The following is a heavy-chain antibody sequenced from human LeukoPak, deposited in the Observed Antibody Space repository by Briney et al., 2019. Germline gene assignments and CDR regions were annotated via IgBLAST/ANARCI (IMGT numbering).Heavy chain of an antibody. CDR2: ISSSSSYI. CDR1: GFTFSSYS. J-gene: IGHJ3*02. Sequence: GGSLRLSCAASGFTFSSYSMNWVRQAPGKGLEWVSSISSSSSYIYYADSVKGRFTISRDNAKNSLYLQMNSLRAEDTAVYYCARWEPDDAFDIWGQGTMVTVSS. D-gene: IGHD1-26*01. CDR3: ARWEPDDAFDI. V-gene: IGHV3-21*01.